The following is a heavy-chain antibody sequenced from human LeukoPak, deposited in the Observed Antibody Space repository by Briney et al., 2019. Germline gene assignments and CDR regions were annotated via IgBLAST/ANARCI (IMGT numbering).Heavy chain of an antibody. CDR2: IHYTGST. Sequence: SETPSLTCTVSGGSISSYYWSWIRQPPRKGLEWIGYIHYTGSTNYNPSLKSRVTISVDTSKNQFSLKLSSVTAADTAVYYCASAKRLAAYYYFDYWGQGTLVTVSS. V-gene: IGHV4-59*01. D-gene: IGHD6-6*01. CDR1: GGSISSYY. CDR3: ASAKRLAAYYYFDY. J-gene: IGHJ4*02.